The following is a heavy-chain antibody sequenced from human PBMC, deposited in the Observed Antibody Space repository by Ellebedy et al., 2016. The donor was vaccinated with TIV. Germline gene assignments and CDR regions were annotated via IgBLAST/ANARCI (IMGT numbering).Heavy chain of an antibody. J-gene: IGHJ4*02. CDR2: VYYSWSA. Sequence: MPSETLSLTCTVSGGSFSSSSSYWGWIRQSPGKGLEWIGSVYYSWSALNNPSLKSRVTMSVATSKNQFSLKLNSVTVADSGVYFCSRCRIAVAGNFDHWGQGILVTVSS. V-gene: IGHV4-39*01. CDR1: GGSFSSSSSY. D-gene: IGHD6-19*01. CDR3: SRCRIAVAGNFDH.